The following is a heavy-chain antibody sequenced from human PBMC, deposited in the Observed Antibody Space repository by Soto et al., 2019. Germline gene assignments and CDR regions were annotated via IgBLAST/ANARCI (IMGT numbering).Heavy chain of an antibody. CDR2: IYYSGST. D-gene: IGHD2-2*01. Sequence: QVQLQESGPGLVKPSETLSLTCTVSGGSISSYYWSWIRQPPGKGLEWIGYIYYSGSTNYNPSLKSRVTISVDTSKNQFSLKLSSVTAADTAVYYCARWPSLDYFDYWGQGTLVTVSS. CDR3: ARWPSLDYFDY. J-gene: IGHJ4*02. V-gene: IGHV4-59*08. CDR1: GGSISSYY.